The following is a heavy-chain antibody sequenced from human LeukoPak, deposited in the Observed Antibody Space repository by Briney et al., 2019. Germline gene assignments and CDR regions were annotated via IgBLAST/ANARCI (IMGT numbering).Heavy chain of an antibody. J-gene: IGHJ6*02. Sequence: ASVKVSCKASGYTFTDFGVSWVRQAPGQGLEWMGWVSAYNGNTNYVQKFQGRVTMTTDISTSTAYMELRSLRSDDTAVYYCARDTGPIQLLSKRYYYYGMDVWGQGTTVTVSS. V-gene: IGHV1-18*01. D-gene: IGHD2-2*01. CDR1: GYTFTDFG. CDR2: VSAYNGNT. CDR3: ARDTGPIQLLSKRYYYYGMDV.